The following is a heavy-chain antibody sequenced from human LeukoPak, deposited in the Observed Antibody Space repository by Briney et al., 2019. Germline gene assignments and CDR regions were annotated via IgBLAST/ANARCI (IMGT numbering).Heavy chain of an antibody. CDR3: ARGVSSSWSYHNWFDP. D-gene: IGHD6-13*01. V-gene: IGHV4-39*07. Sequence: PSETLSLTCTVSGGSISSSSYYWGWIRQPPGKGLEWIGSIYYSGSTYYNPSLKSRVTISVDTSKNQFSLKLSSVTAADTAVYYCARGVSSSWSYHNWFDPWGQGTLVTVSS. CDR2: IYYSGST. J-gene: IGHJ5*02. CDR1: GGSISSSSYY.